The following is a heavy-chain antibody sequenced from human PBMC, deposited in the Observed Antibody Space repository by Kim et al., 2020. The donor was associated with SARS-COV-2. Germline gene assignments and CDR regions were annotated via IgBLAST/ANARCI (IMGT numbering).Heavy chain of an antibody. CDR1: GFTFSSYG. CDR2: ISYDGSNK. D-gene: IGHD2-8*01. J-gene: IGHJ6*02. V-gene: IGHV3-30*18. Sequence: GGSLRLSCAASGFTFSSYGMHWVRQAPGKGLEWVAVISYDGSNKYYADSVKGRFTISRDNSKNTLYLQMNSLRAEDTAVYYCAKDRVVLMVYAIYPTYYYGMDVWGQGTTVTVSS. CDR3: AKDRVVLMVYAIYPTYYYGMDV.